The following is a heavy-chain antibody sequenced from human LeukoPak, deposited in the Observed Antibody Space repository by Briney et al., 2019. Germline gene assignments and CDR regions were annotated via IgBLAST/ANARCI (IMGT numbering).Heavy chain of an antibody. CDR2: ISAYNGNT. Sequence: ASVKVSCKASGYTFTSYGISWVPQAPGQGLEWMGWISAYNGNTNYAQRLQGRVTMTTDTSTSTAYMELRSLRSDDTAVYYCARVYYDFWSGYEYDAFDIWGQGTMVTVSS. D-gene: IGHD3-3*01. CDR1: GYTFTSYG. CDR3: ARVYYDFWSGYEYDAFDI. J-gene: IGHJ3*02. V-gene: IGHV1-18*01.